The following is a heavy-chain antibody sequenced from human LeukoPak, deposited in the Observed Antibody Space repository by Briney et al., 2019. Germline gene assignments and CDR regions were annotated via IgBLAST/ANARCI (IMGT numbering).Heavy chain of an antibody. CDR3: ARHAIHCSGRSCYGDY. D-gene: IGHD2-15*01. CDR1: GYSFTSYW. CDR2: IEPSGSYT. Sequence: GESLRISCKGSGYSFTSYWMSWVPQMPRKGMEWMGRIEPSGSYTNHSPSFQGHVPFSADKPITTAYLQWSSLKASDPAMYYCARHAIHCSGRSCYGDYWRQGAMVTVSS. V-gene: IGHV5-10-1*01. J-gene: IGHJ4*02.